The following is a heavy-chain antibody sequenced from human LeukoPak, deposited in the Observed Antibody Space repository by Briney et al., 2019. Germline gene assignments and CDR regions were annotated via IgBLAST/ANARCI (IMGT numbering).Heavy chain of an antibody. CDR2: INHSGST. CDR3: ASHCSGGSCYSRREPWFDP. Sequence: SETPSLTCAVYGGSFSGYYWSWIRQPPGKGLEWIGEINHSGSTNYNPSLKSRVTISVDTSKNQFSLKLSSVTAADTAVYYCASHCSGGSCYSRREPWFDPWGQGTLVTVSS. CDR1: GGSFSGYY. D-gene: IGHD2-15*01. J-gene: IGHJ5*02. V-gene: IGHV4-34*01.